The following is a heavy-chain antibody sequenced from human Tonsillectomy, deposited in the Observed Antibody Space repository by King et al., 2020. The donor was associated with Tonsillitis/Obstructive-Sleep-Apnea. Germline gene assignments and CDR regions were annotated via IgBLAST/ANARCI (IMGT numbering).Heavy chain of an antibody. J-gene: IGHJ6*02. CDR2: ISYDGSNK. Sequence: VQLVESGGGVVQPGRSLRLSCAASGFTFRSHAIHWVRQAPGKGLEWVAVISYDGSNKYYADSVKGRFTISRDNSKNTLYLQMNSLRAEDTAVYDCARDIAAAGTYYVMDVWGQGTTVTVSS. D-gene: IGHD6-13*01. V-gene: IGHV3-30*04. CDR3: ARDIAAAGTYYVMDV. CDR1: GFTFRSHA.